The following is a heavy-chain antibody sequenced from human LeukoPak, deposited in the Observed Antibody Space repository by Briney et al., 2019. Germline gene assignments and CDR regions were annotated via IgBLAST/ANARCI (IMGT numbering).Heavy chain of an antibody. J-gene: IGHJ4*02. CDR2: MSYSGST. V-gene: IGHV4-59*11. CDR3: ARDQGDYFDY. Sequence: SETLSLTCTVSGGSISSHYWSWVRQPPGTGLEWIGYMSYSGSTNYNPSLKSRVTISVDTSKNQFSLKLSSVTAAGTAVYYCARDQGDYFDYWGQGTLVTVSS. CDR1: GGSISSHY.